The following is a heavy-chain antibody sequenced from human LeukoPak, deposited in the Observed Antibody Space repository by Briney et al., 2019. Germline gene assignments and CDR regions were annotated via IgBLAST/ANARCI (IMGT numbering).Heavy chain of an antibody. J-gene: IGHJ3*02. D-gene: IGHD2-15*01. CDR3: ARFRDIVVVVAAYQRHDAFDI. CDR2: INHSGST. Sequence: SETLSLTCAVDGGSFSGYYWSWIRQPPGKGLEWIGEINHSGSTNYNPSLKSRVTISVDTSKNQFSLKLSSVTAADTAVYYCARFRDIVVVVAAYQRHDAFDIWGQGTMVTVSS. V-gene: IGHV4-34*01. CDR1: GGSFSGYY.